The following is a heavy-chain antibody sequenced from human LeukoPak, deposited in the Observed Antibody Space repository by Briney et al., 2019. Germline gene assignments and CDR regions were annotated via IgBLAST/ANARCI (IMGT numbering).Heavy chain of an antibody. J-gene: IGHJ3*02. Sequence: PGGSLRLSCAASGFTFSSYAMHWVRQAPGKGLEYVSAISSNGGSTYYANSVKGRFTISRDNSKNTLYLQMGSLRAEDMAVYYCARDRNSGSSLDIWGQGTMLTVSS. V-gene: IGHV3-64*01. CDR1: GFTFSSYA. CDR2: ISSNGGST. CDR3: ARDRNSGSSLDI. D-gene: IGHD6-6*01.